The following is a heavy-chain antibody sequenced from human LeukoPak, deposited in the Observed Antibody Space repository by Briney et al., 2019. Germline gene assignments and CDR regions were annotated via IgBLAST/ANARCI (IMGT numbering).Heavy chain of an antibody. CDR1: GFTFSDYY. CDR3: ARGSRVIDY. D-gene: IGHD2-15*01. V-gene: IGHV3-11*05. Sequence: GGSLRLSCAASGFTFSDYYMSWIRQAPGKGLEWVSFVSSSGSYTMSADSVKGRFTISRDNAKNSLHLQMNSLRAEDTAVYYCARGSRVIDYWGQGTLVTVSS. CDR2: VSSSGSYT. J-gene: IGHJ4*02.